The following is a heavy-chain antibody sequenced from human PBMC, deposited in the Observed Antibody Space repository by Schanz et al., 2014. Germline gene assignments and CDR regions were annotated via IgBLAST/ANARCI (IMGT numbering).Heavy chain of an antibody. CDR3: ARGGSGSHYRLDY. J-gene: IGHJ4*02. CDR1: GFNFSDYA. V-gene: IGHV3-23*01. CDR2: ISGSGGST. D-gene: IGHD1-26*01. Sequence: EVHLLESGGGLVPPGGSLRLSCAASGFNFSDYAMCWVRQAPGKGLEWVSAISGSGGSTYYADSVKGRFTISRDNSKNTLYLQMNSLRAEDTAVYYCARGGSGSHYRLDYWGQGTLVTVSS.